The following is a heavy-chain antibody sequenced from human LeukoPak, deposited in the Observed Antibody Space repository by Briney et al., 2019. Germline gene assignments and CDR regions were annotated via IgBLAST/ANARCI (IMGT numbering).Heavy chain of an antibody. CDR2: ISGSSSYI. CDR3: ARASGYSYDNELDY. CDR1: GFTFSSYN. D-gene: IGHD5-18*01. J-gene: IGHJ4*02. Sequence: PGGSLRLSCAASGFTFSSYNMNWVRQVPGKGLEWVSFISGSSSYIYCADSVKGRFTISRDNAKNSLYLQMNSLRAEDTAVYYCARASGYSYDNELDYWGQGTLVTVSS. V-gene: IGHV3-21*01.